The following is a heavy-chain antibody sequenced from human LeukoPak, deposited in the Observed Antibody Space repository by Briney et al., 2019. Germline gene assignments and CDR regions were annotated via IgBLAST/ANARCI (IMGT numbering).Heavy chain of an antibody. CDR2: MNPNSGNT. CDR1: GYTFTSYD. CDR3: ARQGPIKNSSGYYYAVDY. D-gene: IGHD3-22*01. Sequence: ASVKVSCKASGYTFTSYDINWVRQATGQGLEWMGWMNPNSGNTGYAQKFQGRVTMTRNTSISTAYMEPSSLRSEDTAVYYCARQGPIKNSSGYYYAVDYWGQGTLVTVSS. V-gene: IGHV1-8*01. J-gene: IGHJ4*02.